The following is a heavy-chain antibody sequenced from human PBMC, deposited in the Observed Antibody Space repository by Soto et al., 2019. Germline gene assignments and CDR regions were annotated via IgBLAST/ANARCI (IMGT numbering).Heavy chain of an antibody. CDR1: GYTFTSYG. CDR2: ISAYNGNT. CDR3: ARDHPPRGYYYPIYYYYYGMDV. J-gene: IGHJ6*02. V-gene: IGHV1-18*01. D-gene: IGHD3-22*01. Sequence: ASVKVSCKASGYTFTSYGISWVRQAPGQGLEWMGWISAYNGNTNYAQKLQGRVTMTTDTSTSTAYMELRRLRSDDTAVYYCARDHPPRGYYYPIYYYYYGMDVWGQGTTVTVSS.